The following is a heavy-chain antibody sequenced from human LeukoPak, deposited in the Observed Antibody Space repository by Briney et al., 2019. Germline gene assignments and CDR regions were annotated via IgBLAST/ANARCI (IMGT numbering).Heavy chain of an antibody. J-gene: IGHJ4*02. D-gene: IGHD2-15*01. CDR2: ISAYNGNT. V-gene: IGHV1-18*01. Sequence: ASVKVSCKASGYTFTSYGISWVRQAPGQGLEWMVWISAYNGNTNYAQKLQGRVTMTTDTSTSTAYMELRSLRSDDTAVYYCARKLGYCSGGSCYLCDYWGQGTLVTVSS. CDR1: GYTFTSYG. CDR3: ARKLGYCSGGSCYLCDY.